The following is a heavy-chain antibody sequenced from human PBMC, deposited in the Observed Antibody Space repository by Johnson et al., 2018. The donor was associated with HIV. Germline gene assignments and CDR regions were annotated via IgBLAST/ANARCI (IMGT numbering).Heavy chain of an antibody. D-gene: IGHD2-15*01. CDR3: AKGKVVVAAHDAFDI. CDR1: GFTFSSYG. J-gene: IGHJ3*02. CDR2: IRYDGSNK. Sequence: QVQLVESGGGVVQPGGSLRLSCAASGFTFSSYGMHWVRQAPCKGLEWVAFIRYDGSNKYYADSVKGRFTISRDNSKNTLYLQMNSLRAEDTAVYYCAKGKVVVAAHDAFDIWGQGTMVTVSS. V-gene: IGHV3-30*02.